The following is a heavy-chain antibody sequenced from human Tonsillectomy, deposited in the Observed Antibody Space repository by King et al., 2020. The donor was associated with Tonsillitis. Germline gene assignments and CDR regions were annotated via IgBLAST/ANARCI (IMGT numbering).Heavy chain of an antibody. CDR1: GFTVSSNY. CDR3: ARGYYHGYFYYMDV. D-gene: IGHD3-10*01. CDR2: IYSGGST. J-gene: IGHJ6*03. Sequence: VQLVESGGGLIQPGGSLRLSCAASGFTVSSNYMSWVRQAPGKGLEWVSVIYSGGSTYYADSVKGRFTISRDNSKNTLFLQMNSLRTEDTAVYYCARGYYHGYFYYMDVWGKGTTVTVSS. V-gene: IGHV3-53*01.